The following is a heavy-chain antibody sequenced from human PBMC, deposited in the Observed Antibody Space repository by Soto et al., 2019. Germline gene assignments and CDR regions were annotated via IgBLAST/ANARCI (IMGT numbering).Heavy chain of an antibody. V-gene: IGHV4-59*01. CDR3: ARIPALPFGYGWHYYYGMDV. D-gene: IGHD5-18*01. Sequence: QVQLQESGPGLVKPSETLSLTCTVSGGSISSYYWSWIRQPPGKGLEWIGYIYYSGSTNYNPSLMSRATISVHTSQTQFSLKLSSVTAADTAVYYCARIPALPFGYGWHYYYGMDVWGQGTTVTVSS. CDR1: GGSISSYY. J-gene: IGHJ6*02. CDR2: IYYSGST.